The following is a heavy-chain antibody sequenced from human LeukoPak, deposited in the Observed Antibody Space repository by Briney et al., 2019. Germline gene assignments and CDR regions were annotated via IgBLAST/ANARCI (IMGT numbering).Heavy chain of an antibody. CDR2: IHSDGTTR. J-gene: IGHJ4*02. V-gene: IGHV3-74*01. CDR3: AKGAGYSGYDPLYYFDY. CDR1: GFTFSNYW. Sequence: GGSLRLSCAASGFTFSNYWMHWVRQAPGKGLVWVSRIHSDGTTRSYADSVKGRFTISRGNAKNSLYLQMNSLRAEDTALYYCAKGAGYSGYDPLYYFDYWGQGTLVTVSS. D-gene: IGHD5-12*01.